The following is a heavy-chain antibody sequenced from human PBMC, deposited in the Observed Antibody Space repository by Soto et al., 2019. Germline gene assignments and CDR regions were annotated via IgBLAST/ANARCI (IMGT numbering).Heavy chain of an antibody. CDR2: IIPNFGTT. V-gene: IGHV1-69*01. D-gene: IGHD5-18*01. CDR3: ARDPVDTSMLTGYYGMDV. CDR1: GGTFSSDA. J-gene: IGHJ6*02. Sequence: QVQLVQSGAEVKKPGSSVKVSCKASGGTFSSDAIDWVRQAPGQGLEWMGGIIPNFGTTNYAQKFRGRATITADESTSTVYMELSSLRSEDTAVYYCARDPVDTSMLTGYYGMDVWGQGTTVTVSS.